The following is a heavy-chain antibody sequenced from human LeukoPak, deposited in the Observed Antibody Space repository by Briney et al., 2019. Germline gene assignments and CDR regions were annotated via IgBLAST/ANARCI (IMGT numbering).Heavy chain of an antibody. Sequence: SVKVSCEASGGTFSSYAISWVRQAPGQGLEWMGGIIPIFGTANYAQKFQGRVTITADESTSTAYMELSSLRSEDTAVYHCARAAAAGDSNFDYWGQGTLVTVSS. CDR3: ARAAAAGDSNFDY. D-gene: IGHD6-13*01. CDR1: GGTFSSYA. V-gene: IGHV1-69*01. J-gene: IGHJ4*02. CDR2: IIPIFGTA.